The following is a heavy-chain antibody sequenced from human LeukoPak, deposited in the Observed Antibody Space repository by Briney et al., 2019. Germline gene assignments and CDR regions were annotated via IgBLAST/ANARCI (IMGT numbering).Heavy chain of an antibody. Sequence: GGSLRLSCAASGFAVSSNYMSWVGQAPGKGLEWVSHIYSAGNTYYADSVKGRFTISRDSFKNTLYLQMNSLRGEDTALYYCARIVAVASLYYFDNWGQGTLSPSPQ. CDR1: GFAVSSNY. CDR2: IYSAGNT. D-gene: IGHD6-19*01. CDR3: ARIVAVASLYYFDN. V-gene: IGHV3-53*01. J-gene: IGHJ4*02.